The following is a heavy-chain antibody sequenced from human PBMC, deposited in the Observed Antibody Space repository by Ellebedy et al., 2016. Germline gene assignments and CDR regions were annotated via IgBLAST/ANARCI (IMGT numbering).Heavy chain of an antibody. D-gene: IGHD4-17*01. CDR2: IGSASSST. CDR3: ARGVDYGFDY. CDR1: GFTFSNYW. Sequence: GESLKISXAASGFTFSNYWMTWVRQAPGKGLEWVSHIGSASSSTSYADSVKGRFTSSRDNAQNSLYLQMNSLRAEDTAVYYCARGVDYGFDYWGQGTLVTVSS. J-gene: IGHJ4*02. V-gene: IGHV3-48*04.